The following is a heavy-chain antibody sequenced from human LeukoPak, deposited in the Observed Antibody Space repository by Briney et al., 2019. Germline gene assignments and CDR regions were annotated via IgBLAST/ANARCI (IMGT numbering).Heavy chain of an antibody. V-gene: IGHV4-59*08. J-gene: IGHJ1*01. CDR3: VYYYDSSGSGEYFQH. D-gene: IGHD3-22*01. CDR2: IYYSGST. CDR1: GGSISSYY. Sequence: PSETLSLTCTVSGGSISSYYWSWIRQPPGKGLEWIGYIYYSGSTNYNPSLKSRVTISVDTSKNQFSLKLSSVTAADTAVYYCVYYYDSSGSGEYFQHWGQGTLVTVSS.